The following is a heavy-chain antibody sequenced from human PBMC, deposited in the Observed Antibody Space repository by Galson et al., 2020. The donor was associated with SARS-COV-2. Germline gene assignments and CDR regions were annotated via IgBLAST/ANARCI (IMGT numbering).Heavy chain of an antibody. CDR1: GFTFSSYG. CDR2: ISYDGSNK. Sequence: TGGSLRLSCAASGFTFSSYGMHWVRQAPGKGLEWVAVISYDGSNKYYADSLKGRFTISRDNSKNTLYLQMNSLRAEDTAVYYCAKGPYPGKAAAYYYGMDVWGQGSTVTV. CDR3: AKGPYPGKAAAYYYGMDV. J-gene: IGHJ6*02. D-gene: IGHD6-13*01. V-gene: IGHV3-30*18.